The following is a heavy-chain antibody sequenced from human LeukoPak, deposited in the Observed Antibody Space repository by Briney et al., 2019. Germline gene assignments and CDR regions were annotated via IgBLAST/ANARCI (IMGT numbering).Heavy chain of an antibody. CDR1: GGSISSYY. Sequence: SETLSLTCTVSGGSISSYYWSWIRQPPGKGLEWIGYIYYSGSTNYNPSLKSRVTISVDTSKNQFSLKLSSVTAADTAVYYCVRDLGAAAGAFDIWGQGTMVTVSS. D-gene: IGHD1-1*01. CDR2: IYYSGST. J-gene: IGHJ3*02. V-gene: IGHV4-59*01. CDR3: VRDLGAAAGAFDI.